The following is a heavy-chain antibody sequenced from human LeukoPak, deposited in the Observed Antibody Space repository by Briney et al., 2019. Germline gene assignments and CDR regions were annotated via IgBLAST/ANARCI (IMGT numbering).Heavy chain of an antibody. CDR2: IYYSGTT. CDR1: GDSISSYS. J-gene: IGHJ4*02. D-gene: IGHD3-22*01. Sequence: KSSETLSLTCTVSGDSISSYSWNWIRQPPGKGPEWIGYIYYSGTTDYNPSLRSRVTISVDTSHQFSLRLSSVTAADTAVYYCARARDAYDSFDNWGQGTLVTVSS. V-gene: IGHV4-59*01. CDR3: ARARDAYDSFDN.